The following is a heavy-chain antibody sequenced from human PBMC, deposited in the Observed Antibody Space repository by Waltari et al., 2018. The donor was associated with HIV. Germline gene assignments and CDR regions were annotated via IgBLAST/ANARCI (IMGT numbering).Heavy chain of an antibody. J-gene: IGHJ6*02. CDR3: AREVVGATTPGYYGMDV. CDR1: GFTVSSKY. V-gene: IGHV3-53*02. CDR2: IYSGGST. Sequence: VQLVATGGGLIQPGGSLRLSCAASGFTVSSKYMRWDRQAPGKGLEWVSVIYSGGSTYYADSVKGRFTISRDNSKNTLYLQMNSLRAEDTAVYYCAREVVGATTPGYYGMDVWGQGTTVTVSS. D-gene: IGHD1-26*01.